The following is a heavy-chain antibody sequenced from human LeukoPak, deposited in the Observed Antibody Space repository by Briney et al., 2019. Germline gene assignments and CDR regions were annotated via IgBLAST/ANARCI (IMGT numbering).Heavy chain of an antibody. CDR1: GGSISSYY. V-gene: IGHV4-59*08. J-gene: IGHJ3*02. CDR2: IYYSGNT. CDR3: ARHSYYDFWSGSGPLAFDI. Sequence: SETLSLTCTVSGGSISSYYWSWIRQPPGKGLEWIGYIYYSGNTNYNPSLKSRVTISVDTSKNQFSLKLSSVTAADTAVYYCARHSYYDFWSGSGPLAFDIWGQGTMVTVSS. D-gene: IGHD3-3*01.